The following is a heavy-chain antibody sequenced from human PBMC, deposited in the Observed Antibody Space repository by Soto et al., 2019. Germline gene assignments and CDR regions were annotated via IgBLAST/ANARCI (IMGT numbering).Heavy chain of an antibody. J-gene: IGHJ4*02. Sequence: EASVKVSCKASGYTFTSYYMHWVRQAPGQGLEWMGINNPSGGSTSYAQKFQGRVTMTRDTSTSTVYMELSSLRSEDTAVYYCGIAVAGTFDYWGQGTLVTVSS. CDR1: GYTFTSYY. V-gene: IGHV1-46*01. CDR2: NNPSGGST. D-gene: IGHD6-19*01. CDR3: GIAVAGTFDY.